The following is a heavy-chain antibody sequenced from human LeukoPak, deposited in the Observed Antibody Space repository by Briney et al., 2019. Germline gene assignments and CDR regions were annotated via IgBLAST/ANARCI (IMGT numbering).Heavy chain of an antibody. CDR2: INQDGSQT. V-gene: IGHV3-7*01. CDR1: GFTSGHIFTDHW. D-gene: IGHD2-2*01. Sequence: GGSLRLSCVASGFTSGHIFTDHWMTWVRQVPGKGLEWVANINQDGSQTYYLDSVKARFTISRDNAKESVSLQMNSLRAEDTAIYYCSAILYHWGQGTLVTVSS. CDR3: SAILYH. J-gene: IGHJ4*02.